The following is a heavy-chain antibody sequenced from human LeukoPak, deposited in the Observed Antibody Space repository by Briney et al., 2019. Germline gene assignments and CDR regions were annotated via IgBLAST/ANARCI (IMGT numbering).Heavy chain of an antibody. CDR1: GGTFSSYA. D-gene: IGHD6-13*01. J-gene: IGHJ4*02. CDR2: MNPNSGNT. CDR3: AGGGAAAGIGVDY. V-gene: IGHV1-8*02. Sequence: GASVKVSCKASGGTFSSYAISWVRQATGQGLEWMGWMNPNSGNTGYAQKFQGRVTMTRNTSISTAYMELSSLRSEDTAVYYCAGGGAAAGIGVDYWAREPWSPSPQ.